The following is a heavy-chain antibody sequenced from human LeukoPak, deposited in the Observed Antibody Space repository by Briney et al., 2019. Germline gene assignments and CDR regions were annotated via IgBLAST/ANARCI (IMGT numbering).Heavy chain of an antibody. CDR2: INWNGGST. CDR3: AKDLRYYYDSTTYYFDYYFDY. J-gene: IGHJ4*02. Sequence: GGSLRLSCAASGFTFDDYGMSWVRQAPGKGLEWVSGINWNGGSTGYADSVKGRFTISRDNAKNSLYLQMNSLRAEDTAVYYCAKDLRYYYDSTTYYFDYYFDYWGQGTLVTVSS. CDR1: GFTFDDYG. V-gene: IGHV3-20*04. D-gene: IGHD3-22*01.